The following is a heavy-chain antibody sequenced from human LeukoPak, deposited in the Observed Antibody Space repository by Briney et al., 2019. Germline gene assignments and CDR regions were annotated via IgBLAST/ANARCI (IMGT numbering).Heavy chain of an antibody. D-gene: IGHD3-22*01. CDR2: ISAYNGNT. CDR3: AIPNWYYYDSSGYYYDY. V-gene: IGHV1-18*01. J-gene: IGHJ4*02. Sequence: ASVKVSCKASGYTFTSYGISWVRQAPGQGLEWMGWISAYNGNTNYAQKLQGRVTMTTDTSTSTAYMELRSLRSDDTAVYYCAIPNWYYYDSSGYYYDYWGQGTLVTVSS. CDR1: GYTFTSYG.